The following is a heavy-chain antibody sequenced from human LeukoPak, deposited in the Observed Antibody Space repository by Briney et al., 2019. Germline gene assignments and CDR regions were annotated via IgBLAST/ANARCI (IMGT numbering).Heavy chain of an antibody. D-gene: IGHD1-1*01. CDR1: GFTFRSYS. CDR3: AKDAPFPTRRLGMDV. Sequence: GGSLRLSCAASGFTFRSYSMNWVRQAPGKGLEWVSYITSGSSPIYYADSVKGRFTISRDNAKNSLYLQMNSLRDEDTAVYYCAKDAPFPTRRLGMDVWGQGTTVTVSS. J-gene: IGHJ6*02. CDR2: ITSGSSPI. V-gene: IGHV3-48*02.